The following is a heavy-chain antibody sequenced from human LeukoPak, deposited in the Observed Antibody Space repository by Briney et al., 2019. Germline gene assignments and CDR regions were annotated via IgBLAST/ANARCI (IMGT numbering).Heavy chain of an antibody. V-gene: IGHV4-4*07. D-gene: IGHD2-2*01. CDR3: ARDRTSGSNSGFDY. CDR2: IYTTGST. J-gene: IGHJ4*02. Sequence: PSETLSLTCTVSGGSISSYYWSWIRQPAGKGLEWIGRIYTTGSTNYNPSLKSRVTMSVDTSKNQFSLNLTSATAADTAVYYCARDRTSGSNSGFDYWGQGTLVTVSS. CDR1: GGSISSYY.